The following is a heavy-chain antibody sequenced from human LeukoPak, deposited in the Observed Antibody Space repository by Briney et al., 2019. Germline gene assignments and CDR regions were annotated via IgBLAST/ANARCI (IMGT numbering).Heavy chain of an antibody. CDR2: IYPGDSDT. J-gene: IGHJ5*02. D-gene: IGHD6-19*01. V-gene: IGHV5-51*01. CDR3: ARHLGSGWYPTAYNWFDP. Sequence: GESLKISCKGSGYSFTSYWIGWVRQMPWKGLEWMGIIYPGDSDTRYSPSFQGQDTISADKSISTAYLQWSSLKASDTAMYYCARHLGSGWYPTAYNWFDPWGQGTLVTVSS. CDR1: GYSFTSYW.